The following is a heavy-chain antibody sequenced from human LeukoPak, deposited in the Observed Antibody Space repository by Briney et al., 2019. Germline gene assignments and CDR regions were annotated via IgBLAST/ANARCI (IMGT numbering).Heavy chain of an antibody. J-gene: IGHJ5*02. Sequence: PSETLSLTCTVSRGSISTYYWSWIRKPPGKGMEWIGYIYYGGSPKYHPSLKSRVTISVDTSKNQFSLKLSSVAAADTAVYYCARVGRGPVDLWGQGTLVTVSS. V-gene: IGHV4-59*01. D-gene: IGHD2-15*01. CDR2: IYYGGSP. CDR3: ARVGRGPVDL. CDR1: RGSISTYY.